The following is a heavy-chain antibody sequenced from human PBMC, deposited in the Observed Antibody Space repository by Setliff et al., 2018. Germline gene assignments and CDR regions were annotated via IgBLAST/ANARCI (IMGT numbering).Heavy chain of an antibody. Sequence: SVKVSCKASGYTFTSYDINWVRQATGQGLEWIGWIVVGSGNTNYAQKFQERVTITRDMSTSTAYMELSSLRSEDTAVYYCAAEPDYDILTGWPYYFDYWGQGTLVTVSS. D-gene: IGHD3-9*01. CDR2: IVVGSGNT. J-gene: IGHJ4*02. V-gene: IGHV1-58*02. CDR3: AAEPDYDILTGWPYYFDY. CDR1: GYTFTSYD.